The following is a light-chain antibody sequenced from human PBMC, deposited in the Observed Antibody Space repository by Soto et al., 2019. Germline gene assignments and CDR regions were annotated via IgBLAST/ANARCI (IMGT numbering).Light chain of an antibody. CDR2: AAS. V-gene: IGKV1-39*01. CDR1: QSISSY. CDR3: QQSYSTPSHT. J-gene: IGKJ2*01. Sequence: DIQMTQSPSSLSASVGDRVTITCRASQSISSYLNWYQQKPGKAPKLLIYAASSLQSGVPSRFSGSGSGTDFTLTISSLQPEDFATYYCQQSYSTPSHTFGQGNKMEIK.